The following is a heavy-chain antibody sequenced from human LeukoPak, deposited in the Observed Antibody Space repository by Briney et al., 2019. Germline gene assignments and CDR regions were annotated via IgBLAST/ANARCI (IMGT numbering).Heavy chain of an antibody. CDR3: AKGRERSDWYNFDY. Sequence: GGSLRLSCAASGFIFSSYAMSGVRQAPGKGLEWVSAISRSDGSTYYADSVKGRFTISRDNSKNTLFLQMNSLEVEDTAVYYCAKGRERSDWYNFDYWGQGTLVTVSS. V-gene: IGHV3-23*01. CDR2: ISRSDGST. CDR1: GFIFSSYA. J-gene: IGHJ4*02. D-gene: IGHD3-9*01.